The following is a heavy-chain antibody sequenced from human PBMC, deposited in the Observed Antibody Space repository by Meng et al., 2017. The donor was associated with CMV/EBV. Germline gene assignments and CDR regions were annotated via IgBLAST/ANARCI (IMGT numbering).Heavy chain of an antibody. J-gene: IGHJ4*02. V-gene: IGHV4-30-4*08. CDR3: ARGMDFWSGAYYFDY. CDR2: IYYSGST. D-gene: IGHD3-3*01. CDR1: GGSISSGDYY. Sequence: SETLSLTCTVSGGSISSGDYYSSWIRQPPGKGLEWIGYIYYSGSTYYNPSLKSRVTISVDTSKNQFSLKLSSVTAADTAVYYCARGMDFWSGAYYFDYWGQGTLVTVSS.